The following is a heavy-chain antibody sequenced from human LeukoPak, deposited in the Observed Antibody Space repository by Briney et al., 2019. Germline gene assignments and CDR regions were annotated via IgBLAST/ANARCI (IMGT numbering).Heavy chain of an antibody. J-gene: IGHJ4*02. V-gene: IGHV4-59*12. CDR2: VYYTGAS. CDR3: ARGAPPQN. Sequence: PSETLSLTCTVSGGSISSYYWSWIRQPPGKGLEWIGSVYYTGASYYNPSLKSRVTISIDTSKNHFSLNLTSVTAADTAVYHCARGAPPQNWGQGALVTVSS. CDR1: GGSISSYY.